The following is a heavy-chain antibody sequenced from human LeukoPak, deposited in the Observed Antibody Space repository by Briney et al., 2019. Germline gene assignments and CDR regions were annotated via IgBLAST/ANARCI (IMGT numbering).Heavy chain of an antibody. CDR3: ARTPSISYYMDV. CDR2: INWNGGRT. V-gene: IGHV3-20*04. Sequence: PGGSLRLSCAASGFTFADYGMSSVRQAPGKGLEWVSGINWNGGRTGYADSVKGRFTVSRDNAKNSLYLQMSSLRAEDTAVDYCARTPSISYYMDVWGKGTTVTVSS. J-gene: IGHJ6*03. CDR1: GFTFADYG. D-gene: IGHD3-10*01.